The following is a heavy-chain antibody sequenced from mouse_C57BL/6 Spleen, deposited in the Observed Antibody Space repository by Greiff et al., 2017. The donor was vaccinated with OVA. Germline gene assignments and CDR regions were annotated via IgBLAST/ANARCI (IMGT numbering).Heavy chain of an antibody. V-gene: IGHV1-64*01. CDR3: ARLWGYDKSPWFAY. CDR1: GYTFTSYW. CDR2: IHPNSGST. Sequence: QVQLQQPGAELVKPGASVKLSCKASGYTFTSYWMHWVKQRPGQGLEWIGMIHPNSGSTNYNEKFKSKATLTVDKSSSTAYMQLSSLTSEDSAVYYCARLWGYDKSPWFAYWGQGTLVTVSA. J-gene: IGHJ3*01. D-gene: IGHD2-2*01.